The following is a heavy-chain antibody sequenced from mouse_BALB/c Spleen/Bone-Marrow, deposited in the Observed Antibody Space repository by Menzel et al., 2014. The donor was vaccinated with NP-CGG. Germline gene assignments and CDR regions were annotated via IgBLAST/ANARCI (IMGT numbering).Heavy chain of an antibody. CDR3: APYYYGRWSAN. Sequence: EVKLMESGAELVKPGASVKLSCTASGFNIKDTYMHWVKQRPEQGLEWIGRIDPANGNIKYDPKFQGKATITADTSSNTAYLQLSSLTSEDTAVYYCAPYYYGRWSANWGQGTLVTVSA. CDR2: IDPANGNI. CDR1: GFNIKDTY. J-gene: IGHJ3*01. D-gene: IGHD1-1*01. V-gene: IGHV14-3*02.